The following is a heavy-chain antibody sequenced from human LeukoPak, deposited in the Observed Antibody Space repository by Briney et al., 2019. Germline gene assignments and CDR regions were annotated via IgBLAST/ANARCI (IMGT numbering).Heavy chain of an antibody. D-gene: IGHD3-22*01. CDR1: GGTFSSYA. CDR2: IIPILGIA. CDR3: ARDADPYASSGYYDY. J-gene: IGHJ4*02. Sequence: ASVKVSCKASGGTFSSYAISWVRQAPGQGLEWMGRIIPILGIANYAQKFQGRVTITADKSTSTAYMELSSLRSEDTAVYYCARDADPYASSGYYDYWGQGTLVTVSS. V-gene: IGHV1-69*04.